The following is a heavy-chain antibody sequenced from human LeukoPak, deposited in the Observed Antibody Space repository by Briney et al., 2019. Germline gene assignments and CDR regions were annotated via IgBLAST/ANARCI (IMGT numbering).Heavy chain of an antibody. CDR2: INHSGST. D-gene: IGHD2-15*01. J-gene: IGHJ4*02. Sequence: SETLSLTCAVYGVSFSGYYWSWIRQPPGKGLEWIGEINHSGSTNYNPSLKSRVTISVDTSKNQFSLKLSSVTAADTAVYYCARAPRGRLDYWGQGTLVTVSS. V-gene: IGHV4-34*01. CDR1: GVSFSGYY. CDR3: ARAPRGRLDY.